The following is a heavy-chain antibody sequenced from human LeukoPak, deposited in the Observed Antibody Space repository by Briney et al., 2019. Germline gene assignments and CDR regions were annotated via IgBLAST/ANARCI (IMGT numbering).Heavy chain of an antibody. CDR2: ISPNSGGT. CDR3: ARVGIAAGTFSFDY. V-gene: IGHV1-2*02. CDR1: GYTFTGYY. D-gene: IGHD6-13*01. Sequence: ASVKVSCKASGYTFTGYYMHWVRQAPGQGLEWMGWISPNSGGTNYAQKFQGRVTMTRDTSISTAYMELSRLRSDDTAVYYCARVGIAAGTFSFDYWGQGTLVTVSS. J-gene: IGHJ4*02.